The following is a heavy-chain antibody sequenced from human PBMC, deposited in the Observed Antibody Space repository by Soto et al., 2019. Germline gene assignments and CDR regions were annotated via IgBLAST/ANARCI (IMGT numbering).Heavy chain of an antibody. D-gene: IGHD3-16*01. CDR1: GFSFSSYG. V-gene: IGHV3-30*03. CDR2: ISYDGSNK. J-gene: IGHJ4*02. Sequence: QVQLVESGGGVVQPGRSLRLSCAASGFSFSSYGMQWVRQAPGKRLEWVAVISYDGSNKYYADSVKGRFIISRDNSKNTLYLQMNSLRADDTAVYYCAGGLYFGDYWGQGTLVTVSS. CDR3: AGGLYFGDY.